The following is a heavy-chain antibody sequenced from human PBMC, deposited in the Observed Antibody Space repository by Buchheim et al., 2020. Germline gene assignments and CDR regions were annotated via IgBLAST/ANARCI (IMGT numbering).Heavy chain of an antibody. CDR3: ARDRGIDWNYASPS. J-gene: IGHJ4*02. D-gene: IGHD1-7*01. V-gene: IGHV3-48*03. CDR2: ISSSGSTI. CDR1: GFTFSSYE. Sequence: EVQLVESGGGLVQPGGSLRLSCAASGFTFSSYEMNWVRQAPGKGLEWVSYISSSGSTIYYADSVKGRLTISRDNAKNSLYLPMNSLRAEDTAVYYCARDRGIDWNYASPSWGQGAL.